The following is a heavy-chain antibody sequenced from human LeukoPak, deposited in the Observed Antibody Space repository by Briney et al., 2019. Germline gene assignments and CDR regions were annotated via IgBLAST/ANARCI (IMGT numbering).Heavy chain of an antibody. J-gene: IGHJ4*02. V-gene: IGHV4-59*01. CDR2: IYYSGST. CDR3: ARGHDFWSGYPFDY. Sequence: PSETLSLTCTVSGGSISSYYWSWIRQPPGKGLEWIGYIYYSGSTNYNPSLKSRVTISVDTSKNQFSLKLSSVTAADTAVYYCARGHDFWSGYPFDYWGQGTLVTVSS. D-gene: IGHD3-3*01. CDR1: GGSISSYY.